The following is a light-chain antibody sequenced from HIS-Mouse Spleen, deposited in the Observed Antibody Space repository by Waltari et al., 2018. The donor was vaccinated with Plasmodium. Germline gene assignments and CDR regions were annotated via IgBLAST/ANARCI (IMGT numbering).Light chain of an antibody. Sequence: DIQVTQSPSSLSASVGDRVTITSRASQGISNYLAWYQKKPGKVPKLLFYAASTLQSGVPSRFSGSGSGTDFTLTISSLQPEDVATYYCQKYNSAPWTFGQGTKVEIK. CDR3: QKYNSAPWT. CDR1: QGISNY. V-gene: IGKV1-27*01. J-gene: IGKJ1*01. CDR2: AAS.